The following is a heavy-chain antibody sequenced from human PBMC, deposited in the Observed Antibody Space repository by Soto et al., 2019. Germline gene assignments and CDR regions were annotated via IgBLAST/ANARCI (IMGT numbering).Heavy chain of an antibody. CDR1: GFTFSSYA. CDR3: ARPPPRTYYYDSSGPASFYFDY. Sequence: GGSLRLSCAASGFTFSSYAMTWVRQAPGKGLEWVSSISSSSNYIYYADSLKGRFTISRDNARNSLYLQMNSLRAEDTAVYYCARPPPRTYYYDSSGPASFYFDYWGQGTLVTVS. D-gene: IGHD3-22*01. V-gene: IGHV3-21*01. J-gene: IGHJ4*02. CDR2: ISSSSNYI.